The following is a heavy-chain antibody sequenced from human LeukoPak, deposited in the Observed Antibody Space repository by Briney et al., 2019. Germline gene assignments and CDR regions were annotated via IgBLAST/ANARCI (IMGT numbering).Heavy chain of an antibody. CDR1: GFTFSIYS. CDR2: ISSSSSYI. D-gene: IGHD5-18*01. V-gene: IGHV3-21*01. CDR3: ARDADTEIDY. J-gene: IGHJ4*02. Sequence: GGSLRLSCAASGFTFSIYSMNWVRQAPGKGLEWVSSISSSSSYIYYGDSVKGRFTISRDNAKNSLYLQMNSLRAEDTAVYYCARDADTEIDYWGQGTLVTVSS.